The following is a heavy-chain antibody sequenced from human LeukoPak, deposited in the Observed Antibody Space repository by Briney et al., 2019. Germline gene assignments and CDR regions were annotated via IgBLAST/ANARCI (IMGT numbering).Heavy chain of an antibody. D-gene: IGHD3-10*01. CDR2: INPNSGGT. CDR3: ARERGGSDY. V-gene: IGHV1-2*02. Sequence: ASVKVSCKASYYTFTNYGITWVRQAPGQGLEWMGWINPNSGGTNYAQKFQGRVTMTRDTSISTAYMELSRLRSDDTAVYYCARERGGSDYWGQGTLVTVSS. J-gene: IGHJ4*02. CDR1: YYTFTNYG.